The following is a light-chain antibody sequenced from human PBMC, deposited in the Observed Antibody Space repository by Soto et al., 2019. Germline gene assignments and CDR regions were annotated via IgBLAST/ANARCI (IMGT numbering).Light chain of an antibody. CDR3: YSYTTTSTYV. Sequence: QSALTQPASVSGSPGQSITLSCTGTSSDVGGYHFVSWYQQHPGKAPKLIIYEVSNRPSGVSDRFSASKSGNTASLTISGLHAEDEADYYCYSYTTTSTYVFGTGTKVTVL. J-gene: IGLJ1*01. CDR1: SSDVGGYHF. V-gene: IGLV2-14*01. CDR2: EVS.